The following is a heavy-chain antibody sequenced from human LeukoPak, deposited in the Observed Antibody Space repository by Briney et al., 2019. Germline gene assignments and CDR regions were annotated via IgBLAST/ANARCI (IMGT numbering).Heavy chain of an antibody. D-gene: IGHD6-19*01. CDR3: ARGYSSGPLDFDY. J-gene: IGHJ4*02. CDR2: IYYSGST. CDR1: GGSISSYY. V-gene: IGHV4-59*01. Sequence: SETLSLTCTVSGGSISSYYWSWIRQPPGKGLEWIGYIYYSGSTNYNPSLKSRVTISVDTSKNQFSLKLSSVTAADTAAYYCARGYSSGPLDFDYWGQGTLVTVSS.